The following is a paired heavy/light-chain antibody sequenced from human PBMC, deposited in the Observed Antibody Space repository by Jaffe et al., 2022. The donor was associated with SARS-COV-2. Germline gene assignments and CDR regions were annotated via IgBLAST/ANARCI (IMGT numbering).Heavy chain of an antibody. J-gene: IGHJ4*02. CDR3: ARGQGSTVTRGSYFDY. D-gene: IGHD4-17*01. V-gene: IGHV3-30-3*01. CDR1: GFTFSSYA. Sequence: QVQLVESGGGVVQPGRSLRLSCAASGFTFSSYAMHWVRQAPGKGLEWVAVISYDGSNKYYADSVKGRFTISRDNSKNTLYLQMNSLRAEDTAVYYCARGQGSTVTRGSYFDYWGQGTLVTVSS. CDR2: ISYDGSNK.
Light chain of an antibody. CDR3: QQANSFPS. CDR1: QGISSW. CDR2: AAS. V-gene: IGKV1-12*02. Sequence: DIQMTQSPSSVSASVGDRVTITCRASQGISSWLAWYQQKPGKAPKLLIYAASSLQSGVPSRFSGSGSGTDFTLTISSLQPEDFATYYCQQANSFPSFGGGTKVEIK. J-gene: IGKJ4*01.